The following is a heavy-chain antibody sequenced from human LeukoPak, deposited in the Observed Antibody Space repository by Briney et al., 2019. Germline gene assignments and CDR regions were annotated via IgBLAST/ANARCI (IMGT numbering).Heavy chain of an antibody. J-gene: IGHJ5*02. CDR1: GFTFSSYG. V-gene: IGHV3-30*02. CDR3: ARDNRYYGSGTSYNWFDP. Sequence: GGSLRLSCAASGFTFSSYGMHWVRQAPGKGLEWVAFIRYDGSNKYYADSVKGRFTISRDNAKNSLYLQMNSLRAEDTAVYYCARDNRYYGSGTSYNWFDPWGQGTLVTVSS. D-gene: IGHD3-10*01. CDR2: IRYDGSNK.